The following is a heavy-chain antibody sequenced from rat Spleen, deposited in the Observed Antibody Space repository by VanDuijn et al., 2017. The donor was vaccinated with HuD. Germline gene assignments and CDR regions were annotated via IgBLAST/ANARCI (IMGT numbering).Heavy chain of an antibody. CDR1: GFTFSDYY. CDR3: ARQGFAY. J-gene: IGHJ3*01. V-gene: IGHV5-22*01. Sequence: EVQLVESGGGLVQPGRSLKLSCAASGFTFSDYYMAWVRQAPKKGLEWVASISYEGSSTYYGDSVKGRFTISRDNAKSTLYLQMNSLRSEDTATYYCARQGFAYWGQGTLVTVSS. CDR2: ISYEGSST.